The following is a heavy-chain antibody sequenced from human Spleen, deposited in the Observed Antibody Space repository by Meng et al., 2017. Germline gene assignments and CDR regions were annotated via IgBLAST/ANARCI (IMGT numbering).Heavy chain of an antibody. CDR1: GGTFSNYA. Sequence: QGQLVQVGAEGKKSGYSVKVSCKASGGTFSNYAISLVRQAPGQGLEWMGGIIPFLGITNYAKKFQGRVTITADESTSTAYMEVSSLRSEDTAVYYCARGFSGSFRSNFDYWGQGTLVTVFS. J-gene: IGHJ4*02. CDR2: IIPFLGIT. V-gene: IGHV1-69*01. CDR3: ARGFSGSFRSNFDY. D-gene: IGHD1-26*01.